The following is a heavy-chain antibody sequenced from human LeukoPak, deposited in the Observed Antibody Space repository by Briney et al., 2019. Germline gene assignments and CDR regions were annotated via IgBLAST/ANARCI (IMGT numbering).Heavy chain of an antibody. CDR2: IYYSGST. CDR1: GGSISSYY. D-gene: IGHD3-22*01. CDR3: ARRLYYDRSLFDY. V-gene: IGHV4-39*01. Sequence: PSETLSLTCTVSGGSISSYYWGWIRQPPGKGLEWIGSIYYSGSTYYNPSLKSRVTISVDTSKNQFSLKLSSVTAADTAVYYCARRLYYDRSLFDYWGQGALVTVSS. J-gene: IGHJ4*02.